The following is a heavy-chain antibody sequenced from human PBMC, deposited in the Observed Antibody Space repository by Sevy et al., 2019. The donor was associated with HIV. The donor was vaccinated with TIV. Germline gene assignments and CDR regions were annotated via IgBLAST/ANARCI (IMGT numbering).Heavy chain of an antibody. V-gene: IGHV3-33*01. Sequence: GGSLRLSCAASGFNFSIYGMHWVRQAPGKGLEWVALIWYDGTNKYYRDSVKGRFTISRDNYKNTLFLQMNSLRAEDTALHYCVRGRDYGNFDFWGQGTLVTVSS. J-gene: IGHJ4*02. CDR1: GFNFSIYG. CDR3: VRGRDYGNFDF. D-gene: IGHD4-17*01. CDR2: IWYDGTNK.